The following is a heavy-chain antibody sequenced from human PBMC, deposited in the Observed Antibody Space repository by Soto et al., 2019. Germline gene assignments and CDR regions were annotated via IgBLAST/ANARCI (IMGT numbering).Heavy chain of an antibody. D-gene: IGHD5-12*01. CDR2: IYSGGST. CDR1: GFTVSSNY. J-gene: IGHJ6*02. CDR3: ASMVATHTGYYYYGMDV. Sequence: GGSLRLSCAASGFTVSSNYMSWVRQAPGKGLEWVSVIYSGGSTYYADSVKGRFTISRDNAKNSLYLQMNSLRAEDTAVYYCASMVATHTGYYYYGMDVWGQGTTVTVSS. V-gene: IGHV3-53*01.